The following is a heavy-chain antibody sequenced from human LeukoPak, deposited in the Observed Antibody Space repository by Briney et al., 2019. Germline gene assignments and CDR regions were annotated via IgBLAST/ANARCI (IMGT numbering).Heavy chain of an antibody. CDR1: GGSFSGYY. Sequence: SETLSLTCAVYGGSFSGYYWSWIRQPPGKGLEWIGEINHSGSTSYNPSLKSRVTISVDTSKNQFSLKLSSVTAADTAVYYCARGAREWGQGTLVTVSS. V-gene: IGHV4-34*01. CDR3: ARGARE. D-gene: IGHD5-24*01. J-gene: IGHJ4*02. CDR2: INHSGST.